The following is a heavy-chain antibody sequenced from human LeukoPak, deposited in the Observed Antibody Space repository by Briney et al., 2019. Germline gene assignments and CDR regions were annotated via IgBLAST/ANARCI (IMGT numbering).Heavy chain of an antibody. CDR1: GGSFSGYY. CDR2: TNQSGST. CDR3: ARVFGGTTYNWFDP. V-gene: IGHV4-34*01. J-gene: IGHJ5*02. Sequence: SSETLSLTCAVYGGSFSGYYWSWIRQPPGKGLEWIGETNQSGSTNYNPSLKSRVTISVDTSKNQFSLKLSSVTAADTAVYYCARVFGGTTYNWFDPWGQGTLVTVSS. D-gene: IGHD2/OR15-2a*01.